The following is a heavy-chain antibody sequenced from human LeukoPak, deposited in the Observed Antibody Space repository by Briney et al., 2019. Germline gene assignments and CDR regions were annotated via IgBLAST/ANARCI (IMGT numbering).Heavy chain of an antibody. V-gene: IGHV3-30*03. D-gene: IGHD6-13*01. Sequence: GGSLRLSCAASGFTFSSYGMHWVRQAPGKGLEWVAVISYDGSNKYYADSVKGRFTISRDNSKNTLYLQMNSLRAEDTAVYYCARVKDSSSWYWFDPWGQGTLVTVSS. CDR1: GFTFSSYG. CDR2: ISYDGSNK. J-gene: IGHJ5*02. CDR3: ARVKDSSSWYWFDP.